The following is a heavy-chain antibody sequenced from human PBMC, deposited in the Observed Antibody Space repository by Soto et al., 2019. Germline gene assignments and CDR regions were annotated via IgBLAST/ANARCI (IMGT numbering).Heavy chain of an antibody. CDR2: IYYSGST. Sequence: PSETLSLTCTVSGGSISSGVYYWSWIRQHPGKGLEWIGYIYYSGSTYYNPSLKSRVTISVDTSKNQFSLKLSSVTAADTAVYYCARDSKALSWFDPWGQGTLVTVSS. CDR3: ARDSKALSWFDP. CDR1: GGSISSGVYY. V-gene: IGHV4-31*03. J-gene: IGHJ5*02.